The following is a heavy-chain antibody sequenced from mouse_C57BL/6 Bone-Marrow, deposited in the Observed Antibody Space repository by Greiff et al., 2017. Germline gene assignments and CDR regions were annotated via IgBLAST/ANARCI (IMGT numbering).Heavy chain of an antibody. V-gene: IGHV1-78*01. CDR3: ARRTTVRYLDY. Sequence: VKLQESDAELVKPGASVKISCKASGYTFTDYTIHWMKQRPEQGLEWIGYIYPRDGSTKYNEKFKGKATLAADKSSSTAYMQLNSLTSEDSAVYCCARRTTVRYLDYWGQGTTLTVSS. CDR2: IYPRDGST. CDR1: GYTFTDYT. J-gene: IGHJ2*01. D-gene: IGHD1-1*01.